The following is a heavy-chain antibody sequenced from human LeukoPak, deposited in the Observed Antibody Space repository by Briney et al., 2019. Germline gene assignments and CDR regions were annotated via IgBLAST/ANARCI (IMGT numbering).Heavy chain of an antibody. CDR2: ISYDGSDK. V-gene: IGHV3-30*04. D-gene: IGHD6-19*01. J-gene: IGHJ4*02. Sequence: PGGSLRLSCAASGFTFSSYTMHWVRQAPGKGLGWVAVISYDGSDKYYADSVKGRFTISRDNPKNTLYLQMNSLRAEDTAVYYCAKNFQWLVRARIDYWGQGTLVTVSS. CDR1: GFTFSSYT. CDR3: AKNFQWLVRARIDY.